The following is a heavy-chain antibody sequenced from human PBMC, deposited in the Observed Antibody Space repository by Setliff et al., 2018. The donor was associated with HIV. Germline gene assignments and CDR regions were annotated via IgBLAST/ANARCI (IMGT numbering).Heavy chain of an antibody. Sequence: ASVKVSCKVSGYTRTHLVRHWVRQAPGKGLEWMGNFDPEYGERIYSQKFQGRVTMTRDTSTSTVYMDLSSLRSEDTAVYYCASPSFGDVDYYYGMDVWGQGTTVTVSS. CDR2: FDPEYGER. V-gene: IGHV1-24*01. CDR3: ASPSFGDVDYYYGMDV. D-gene: IGHD3-10*01. J-gene: IGHJ6*02. CDR1: GYTRTHLV.